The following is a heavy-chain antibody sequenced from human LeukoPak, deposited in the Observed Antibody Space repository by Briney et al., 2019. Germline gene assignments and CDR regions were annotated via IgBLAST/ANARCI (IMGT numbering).Heavy chain of an antibody. CDR3: ARDPAPTSNWFDP. V-gene: IGHV1-2*02. Sequence: GASVKVSCKASGYTFTGYYMHWVRPAPGQGLEWMGWINPNSGGTNYAQKFQGRVTMTRDTSISTAYMELSRLRSDDTAVYYCARDPAPTSNWFDPWGQGTLVTVSS. J-gene: IGHJ5*02. D-gene: IGHD1-14*01. CDR1: GYTFTGYY. CDR2: INPNSGGT.